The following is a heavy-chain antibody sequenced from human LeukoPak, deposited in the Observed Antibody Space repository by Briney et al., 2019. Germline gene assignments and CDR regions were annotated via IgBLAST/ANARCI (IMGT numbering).Heavy chain of an antibody. CDR2: IYYSGTT. CDR1: GGSISSYY. CDR3: ARYYVGYGMDV. J-gene: IGHJ6*02. Sequence: EPSETLSLTCTVSGGSISSYYWSWIRQPPGEGLEWIGYIYYSGTTNYNPSLKSRVTISVDTPNTQVSLNLSSVTAADTAMYYCARYYVGYGMDVWGQGTTVTVSS. D-gene: IGHD1-26*01. V-gene: IGHV4-59*08.